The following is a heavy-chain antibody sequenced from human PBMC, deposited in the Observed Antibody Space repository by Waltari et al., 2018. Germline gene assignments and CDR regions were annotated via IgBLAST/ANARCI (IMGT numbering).Heavy chain of an antibody. CDR1: GFTFSSYS. J-gene: IGHJ3*02. Sequence: EVQLVESGGGLVKPGGSLRLSCAASGFTFSSYSMNWVRQAPGKGLEWVSSISSSSSYIYYADSVKGRFTISRDNAKNSLYLQMNSLRAEDTAVYYCARKGYCSGGSCHGADAFDIWGQGTMVTVSS. CDR2: ISSSSSYI. CDR3: ARKGYCSGGSCHGADAFDI. D-gene: IGHD2-15*01. V-gene: IGHV3-21*03.